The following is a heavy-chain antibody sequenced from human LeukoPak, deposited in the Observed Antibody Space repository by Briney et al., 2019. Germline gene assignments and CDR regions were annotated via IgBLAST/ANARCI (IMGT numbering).Heavy chain of an antibody. D-gene: IGHD3-10*01. CDR3: ARDSESENEAFDI. Sequence: SETLSLTCTVSGGSISSGGYYWSWIRQHPGKGLEWIGYISHNGSTYYNTSLQSRVIISVDTSKNQFSLKLSSVTAADTAIYYCARDSESENEAFDIWGQGTRVTVSP. CDR1: GGSISSGGYY. J-gene: IGHJ3*02. CDR2: ISHNGST. V-gene: IGHV4-31*03.